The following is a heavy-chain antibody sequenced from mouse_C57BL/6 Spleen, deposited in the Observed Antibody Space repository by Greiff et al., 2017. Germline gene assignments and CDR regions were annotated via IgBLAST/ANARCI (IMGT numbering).Heavy chain of an antibody. V-gene: IGHV1-59*01. CDR3: ARGGWVFDY. J-gene: IGHJ2*01. CDR1: GYTFTSYW. Sequence: QVQLQQPGAELVRPGTSVKLSCKASGYTFTSYWMHWVKQRPGQGLEWIGVIDPSDSYTNYNQKFKGKATLNVDTSSSTAYMQLSSLTSEDSAVYYCARGGWVFDYWGQGTTLTVSS. CDR2: IDPSDSYT. D-gene: IGHD3-3*01.